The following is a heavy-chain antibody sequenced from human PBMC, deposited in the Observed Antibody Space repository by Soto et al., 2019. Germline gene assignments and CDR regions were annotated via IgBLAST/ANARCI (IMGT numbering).Heavy chain of an antibody. V-gene: IGHV3-23*01. J-gene: IGHJ4*02. CDR3: AKKVNSGPGSQYFDY. D-gene: IGHD3-10*01. CDR1: GFIFSSYS. CDR2: FRTGGDDGTT. Sequence: LRLSCAASGFIFSSYSMSSVRQAPGKGLEWVSGFRTGGDDGTTYYADSVKGRFTISRDNSKNTLFLQMNSLRAEDTAIYYCAKKVNSGPGSQYFDYWGQGTLVTVSS.